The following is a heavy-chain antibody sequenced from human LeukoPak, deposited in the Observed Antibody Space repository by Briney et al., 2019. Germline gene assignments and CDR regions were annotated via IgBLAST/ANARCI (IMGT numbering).Heavy chain of an antibody. CDR3: ARYYLWFGEPWFGP. V-gene: IGHV4-59*01. J-gene: IGHJ5*02. CDR2: IYYSGST. D-gene: IGHD3-10*01. CDR1: GGSISSYY. Sequence: KPSETLSLTCTVSGGSISSYYWSWIRQPPGKGLEWIGYIYYSGSTNYNPSLKSRVTISVDTSKNQFSLKLSSVTAADTAVYYCARYYLWFGEPWFGPWGQGTMVTVSS.